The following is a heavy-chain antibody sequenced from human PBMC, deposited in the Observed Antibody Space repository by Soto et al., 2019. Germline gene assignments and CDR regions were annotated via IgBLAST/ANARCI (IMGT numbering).Heavy chain of an antibody. CDR1: GGSISSSSYY. V-gene: IGHV4-39*07. CDR3: ARAVDDYMGWFDP. CDR2: IFYSGST. D-gene: IGHD4-4*01. Sequence: PSETLSLTCTVSGGSISSSSYYWGWIRQPPGKGLEWIGNIFYSGSTYYNPSLKSRVTISVDTSKNQFSLKLSSVTAADTAVYYCARAVDDYMGWFDPWGQGTLVTVS. J-gene: IGHJ5*02.